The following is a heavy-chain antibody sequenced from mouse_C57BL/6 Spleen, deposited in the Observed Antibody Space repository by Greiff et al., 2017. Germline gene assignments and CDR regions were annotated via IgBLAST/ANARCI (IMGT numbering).Heavy chain of an antibody. Sequence: QVQLKQSGAELARPGASVKMSCKASGYTFTSYTMHWVKQRPGQGLEWIGYINPSSGYTKYNQKFKDKATLTADKSSSTAYMQLRSLTSEDSAVYYCARSGDYAWFAYWGQGTLVTVSA. D-gene: IGHD2-4*01. CDR2: INPSSGYT. V-gene: IGHV1-4*01. CDR1: GYTFTSYT. J-gene: IGHJ3*01. CDR3: ARSGDYAWFAY.